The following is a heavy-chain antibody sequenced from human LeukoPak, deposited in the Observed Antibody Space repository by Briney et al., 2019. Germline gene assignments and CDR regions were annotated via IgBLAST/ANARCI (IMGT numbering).Heavy chain of an antibody. V-gene: IGHV3-33*01. Sequence: PGRSLRLSCAASGFTFSSYGMHWVRQAPGKGLEWVAVIWYDGSNKYYADSVKGRFTISRDNSKNTLYLQMNSLSAEDTAVYYCARDPERRTVATIAFDYWGQGTLVTVSS. J-gene: IGHJ4*02. CDR1: GFTFSSYG. CDR2: IWYDGSNK. D-gene: IGHD5-12*01. CDR3: ARDPERRTVATIAFDY.